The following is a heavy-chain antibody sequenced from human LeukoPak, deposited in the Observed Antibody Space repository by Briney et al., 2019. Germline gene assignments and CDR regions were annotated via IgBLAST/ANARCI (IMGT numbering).Heavy chain of an antibody. Sequence: GGSLRLSCAASGFTFSSYSMNWVRQAPGKGLEWVSSISSSSSYIYYADSVKGRFTISRDNAKNSLYLQMNSLRAEDTAVYYCAREEDYDFWSGYYAIGGMDVWGQGTTVTVSS. D-gene: IGHD3-3*01. CDR1: GFTFSSYS. J-gene: IGHJ6*02. CDR2: ISSSSSYI. V-gene: IGHV3-21*01. CDR3: AREEDYDFWSGYYAIGGMDV.